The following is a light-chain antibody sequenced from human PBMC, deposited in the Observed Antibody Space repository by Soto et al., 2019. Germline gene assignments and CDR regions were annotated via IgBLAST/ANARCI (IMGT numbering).Light chain of an antibody. Sequence: QSLLTQSPSASGTPGQTVTISCSGSRSNIGTYTVNWYQHLPGTAPTLLIYLNTQRPSGVPDRFPGSKSGTSASLAISGLQSEDEADYYCAAWDGSLSAVVFGGGTKLTVL. J-gene: IGLJ3*02. CDR3: AAWDGSLSAVV. V-gene: IGLV1-44*01. CDR2: LNT. CDR1: RSNIGTYT.